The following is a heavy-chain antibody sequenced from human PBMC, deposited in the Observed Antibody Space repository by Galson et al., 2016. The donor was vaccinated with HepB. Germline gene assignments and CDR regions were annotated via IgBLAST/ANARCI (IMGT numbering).Heavy chain of an antibody. J-gene: IGHJ4*02. Sequence: SETLSLTCIVSGGSVSSDNYFWSWIRQPPGKGLEWIGEINHSGSTNYNASLKSRVTISIETSKNRFFLKQSFVTAADTAVYYCASHKGWSYQNFDYWGQGTLVTVSS. V-gene: IGHV4-61*01. CDR2: INHSGST. CDR1: GGSVSSDNYF. CDR3: ASHKGWSYQNFDY. D-gene: IGHD1-26*01.